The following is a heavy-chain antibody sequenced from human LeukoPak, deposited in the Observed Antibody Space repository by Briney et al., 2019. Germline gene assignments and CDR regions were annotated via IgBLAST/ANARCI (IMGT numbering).Heavy chain of an antibody. CDR1: GFTFSNYA. Sequence: PGGSLRLSCAASGFTFSNYAMIWVRQAPGKGLEWVSGISGSGGSTFYADSVKGRFTISRDNSKNTLYLQMNSLRAEDTAVYYCAKTGDIVVVVAQTSDYWGQGTLVTVSS. D-gene: IGHD2-15*01. CDR2: ISGSGGST. J-gene: IGHJ4*02. CDR3: AKTGDIVVVVAQTSDY. V-gene: IGHV3-23*01.